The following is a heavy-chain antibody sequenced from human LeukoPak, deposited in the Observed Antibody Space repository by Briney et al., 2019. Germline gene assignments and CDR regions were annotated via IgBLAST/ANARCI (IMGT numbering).Heavy chain of an antibody. D-gene: IGHD2-2*01. CDR1: GYTFTDYY. CDR3: ARGSTSPNNLDY. V-gene: IGHV1-2*02. CDR2: INPNSGGT. Sequence: PSVKVSCKASGYTFTDYYIHWVRQAPGQGLEWMGWINPNSGGTNYAQKFQGRVIMTRDTSISTAYMELSRLRSDDTAVYYCARGSTSPNNLDYWGQGTLVTVSS. J-gene: IGHJ4*02.